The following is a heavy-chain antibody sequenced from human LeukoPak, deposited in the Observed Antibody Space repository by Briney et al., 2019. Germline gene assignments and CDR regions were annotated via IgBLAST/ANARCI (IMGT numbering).Heavy chain of an antibody. CDR2: ISGYNGNT. CDR1: GYTFTSYG. V-gene: IGHV1-18*01. Sequence: GASVKVSCKASGYTFTSYGISWVRQAPGQGLEWMGWISGYNGNTNYAQKFQGRVIMTTDTSTSAAYMEVRSLRSDDTAVYYCARVLRVAPYYFDYWGQGTLVTVSS. J-gene: IGHJ4*02. D-gene: IGHD3-10*01. CDR3: ARVLRVAPYYFDY.